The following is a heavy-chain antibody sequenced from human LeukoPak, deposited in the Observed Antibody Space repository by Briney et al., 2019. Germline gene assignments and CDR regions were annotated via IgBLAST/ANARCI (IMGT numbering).Heavy chain of an antibody. D-gene: IGHD6-19*01. Sequence: GGSLRLSCEVSGFTFSSYAMSWVRQAPGKGLEWVSAISGSGGNTYYADSVKGRFTISRDNSKNKLYLQMNSLRADDTAIYYCAKDGGSGIAVAGTWFGYWGQGTLVTVPS. CDR1: GFTFSSYA. V-gene: IGHV3-23*01. CDR3: AKDGGSGIAVAGTWFGY. CDR2: ISGSGGNT. J-gene: IGHJ4*02.